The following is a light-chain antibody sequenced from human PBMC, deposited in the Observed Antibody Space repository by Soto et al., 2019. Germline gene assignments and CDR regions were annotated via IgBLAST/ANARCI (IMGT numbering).Light chain of an antibody. J-gene: IGKJ3*01. CDR1: QTVNTY. V-gene: IGKV1-39*01. CDR3: QQRSNWL. Sequence: DIQMTQSPSSLSASIGDRVTITCRASQTVNTYLHWYQQKPGKAPKLLIYAASNLQSGVPSRFSGSGSGTNFTLSLNSLQPEDFAVYYCQQRSNWLFGPGTKVDIK. CDR2: AAS.